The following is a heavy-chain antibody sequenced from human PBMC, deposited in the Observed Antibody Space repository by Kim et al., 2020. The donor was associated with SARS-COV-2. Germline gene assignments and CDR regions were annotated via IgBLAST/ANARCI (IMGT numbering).Heavy chain of an antibody. D-gene: IGHD5-12*01. J-gene: IGHJ4*02. CDR2: ISSSSSYI. CDR1: GFTFSSYS. CDR3: ARGAGWLRFFWNY. V-gene: IGHV3-21*01. Sequence: GGSLRLSCAASGFTFSSYSMHWVRQAPGKGLEWVSSISSSSSYIYYADSVKGRFTISRDNAKNSLYLQMNSLRAEDTAVYYCARGAGWLRFFWNYWGQETLVTVSS.